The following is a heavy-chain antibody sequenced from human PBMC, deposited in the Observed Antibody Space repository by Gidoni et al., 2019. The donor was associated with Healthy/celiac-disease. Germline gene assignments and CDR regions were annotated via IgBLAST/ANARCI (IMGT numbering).Heavy chain of an antibody. CDR2: ISSGGST. CDR1: GFTVSSNY. CDR3: LATSGPYYYYGMDV. D-gene: IGHD5-12*01. J-gene: IGHJ6*02. Sequence: EVQLVETGGGLIQPGGSLRLSCAASGFTVSSNYMSWVRQAPGKGLEWVSVISSGGSTYYADSVKGRFTISRDNSKNTLYLQMNSLRAEDTAVYYCLATSGPYYYYGMDVWGQGTTVTVSS. V-gene: IGHV3-53*02.